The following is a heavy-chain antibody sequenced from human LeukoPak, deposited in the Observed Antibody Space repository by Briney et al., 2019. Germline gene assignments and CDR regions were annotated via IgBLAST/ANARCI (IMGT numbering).Heavy chain of an antibody. CDR3: ARAELGESSIDI. V-gene: IGHV3-13*01. D-gene: IGHD3-16*02. CDR2: IGTAGDT. J-gene: IGHJ3*02. CDR1: GFTFSSYD. Sequence: PGGSLRLSCAASGFTFSSYDMHWVRQATGKGLEWVSAIGTAGDTYYPGSVKGRFTISRENAKNSLYLQMNSLRAGDTAVYYCARAELGESSIDIWGQGTMVTASS.